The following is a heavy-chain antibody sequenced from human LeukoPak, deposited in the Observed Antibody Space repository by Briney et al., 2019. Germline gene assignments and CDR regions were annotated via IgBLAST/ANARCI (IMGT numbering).Heavy chain of an antibody. CDR3: AKSLLTTASGRGRAFDI. CDR1: GFTFSSYS. J-gene: IGHJ3*02. V-gene: IGHV3-21*04. D-gene: IGHD1-26*01. Sequence: KTGGPLTLPCGASGFTFSSYSMNWVRQARGKGLEWVSSISSSGSYIYYAVSVEGRFTISIDNAKNSLYLQMNSLRAEDTAEYYCAKSLLTTASGRGRAFDIWGQGTLVTVSS. CDR2: ISSSGSYI.